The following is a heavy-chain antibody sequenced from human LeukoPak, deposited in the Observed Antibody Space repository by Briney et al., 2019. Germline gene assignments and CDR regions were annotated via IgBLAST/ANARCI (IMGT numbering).Heavy chain of an antibody. CDR2: IIPIFGTA. J-gene: IGHJ4*02. CDR1: GGTFSSYA. Sequence: GASVKVSCKAPGGTFSSYAISWVRQAPGQGLEWMGGIIPIFGTANYAQKFQGRVTITADESTSTAYMELSSLRSEDTAVYYCARDLAARPFWLWGQGTLVTVSS. D-gene: IGHD6-6*01. CDR3: ARDLAARPFWL. V-gene: IGHV1-69*13.